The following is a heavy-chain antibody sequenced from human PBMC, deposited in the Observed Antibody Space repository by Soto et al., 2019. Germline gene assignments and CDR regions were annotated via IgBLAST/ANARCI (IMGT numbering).Heavy chain of an antibody. D-gene: IGHD7-27*01. V-gene: IGHV4-31*03. CDR2: IYYSGST. J-gene: IGHJ5*02. CDR3: ARSLGNWFDP. CDR1: GGSIYSGGSY. Sequence: SETLSLTCTVSGGSIYSGGSYWSWLRQHPTKGLEWIGYIYYSGSTYYNPSLKSRVTISVDTSKNQFSLKLSSVTAADTAVFYCARSLGNWFDPWGQGTLVTVSS.